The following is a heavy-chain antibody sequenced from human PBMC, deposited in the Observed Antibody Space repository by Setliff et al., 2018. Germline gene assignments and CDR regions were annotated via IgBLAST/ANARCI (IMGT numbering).Heavy chain of an antibody. CDR2: IWDDGNNK. J-gene: IGHJ4*02. D-gene: IGHD2-15*01. Sequence: GGSLRLSCAASGFTFSTYRMHWVRQAPGKGLEWVAVIWDDGNNKYYADSVRARFTISRDVSKNTLYLQMNSLRPEDTAVYYCARTCSGSGCYAGLESWGQGTPVTVSS. CDR3: ARTCSGSGCYAGLES. V-gene: IGHV3-33*08. CDR1: GFTFSTYR.